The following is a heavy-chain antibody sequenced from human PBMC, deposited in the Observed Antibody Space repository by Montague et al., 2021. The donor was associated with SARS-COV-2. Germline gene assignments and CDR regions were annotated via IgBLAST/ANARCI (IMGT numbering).Heavy chain of an antibody. J-gene: IGHJ4*02. Sequence: SETLSLTCAVYGGSFSGHSWTRIRQPPGKGLEWIGEINHSGGTNYNPSLKSRVTISVDTSKNQFSLKLSSLTAADTAVYYCARGLTDVTVILVFVGASLYFDSWGQGALVTVSS. CDR3: ARGLTDVTVILVFVGASLYFDS. D-gene: IGHD3-22*01. CDR2: INHSGGT. V-gene: IGHV4-34*01. CDR1: GGSFSGHS.